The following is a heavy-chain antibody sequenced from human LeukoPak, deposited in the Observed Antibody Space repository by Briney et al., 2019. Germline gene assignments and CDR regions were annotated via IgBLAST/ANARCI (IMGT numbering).Heavy chain of an antibody. D-gene: IGHD6-19*01. CDR2: IYYSGST. CDR1: GGPISSGDYY. CDR3: ASNPFYSSGWQIDY. Sequence: SETLSLTCTVSGGPISSGDYYWSWIRQPPGKGLEWIGYIYYSGSTYYNPSLKSRVTISVDTSKNQFSLKLSSVTAADTAVYYCASNPFYSSGWQIDYWGQGTLVTVSS. V-gene: IGHV4-30-4*01. J-gene: IGHJ4*02.